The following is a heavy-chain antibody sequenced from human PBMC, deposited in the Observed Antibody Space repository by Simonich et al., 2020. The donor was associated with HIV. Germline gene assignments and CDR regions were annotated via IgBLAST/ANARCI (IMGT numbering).Heavy chain of an antibody. D-gene: IGHD1-26*01. J-gene: IGHJ4*02. Sequence: QVQLVESGGGVVQPGRSLRLSCAASGFPFSNYAMHWVRQAPGQGRGWWAVISYDGSNKYYADSVKGRFTISRDNSKNTLYLQMNSLRAEDTAVYYCARDSGSYHGLFDYWGQGTLVTVSS. V-gene: IGHV3-30*07. CDR3: ARDSGSYHGLFDY. CDR2: ISYDGSNK. CDR1: GFPFSNYA.